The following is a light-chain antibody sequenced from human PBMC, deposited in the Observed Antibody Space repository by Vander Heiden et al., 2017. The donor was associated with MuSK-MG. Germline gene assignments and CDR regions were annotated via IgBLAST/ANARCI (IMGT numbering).Light chain of an antibody. CDR3: QQLNTYPRT. CDR2: AAS. V-gene: IGKV1-9*01. J-gene: IGKJ1*01. CDR1: QGISSY. Sequence: DIQLTQSPSFLSASVGDRVTITCRASQGISSYLAWYQQKPGKAPKLLIYAASTLQSGVPSRFSGSGSGTEFTLTISSLHPEDFATYHCQQLNTYPRTFGQGTKVEIK.